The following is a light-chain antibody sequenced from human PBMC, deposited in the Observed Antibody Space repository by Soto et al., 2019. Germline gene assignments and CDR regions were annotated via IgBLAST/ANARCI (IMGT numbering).Light chain of an antibody. V-gene: IGKV1-9*01. CDR2: AAS. Sequence: IQLTQSPSSLSASVGDRVTITCRASQDISSYLAWYHQKPGKAPKLLIYAASTLQRGAPSRFSGSGSGTDFTLTISSLQPEDFATYYWQQVKTYPLTFGGGTTVDIK. CDR3: QQVKTYPLT. J-gene: IGKJ4*01. CDR1: QDISSY.